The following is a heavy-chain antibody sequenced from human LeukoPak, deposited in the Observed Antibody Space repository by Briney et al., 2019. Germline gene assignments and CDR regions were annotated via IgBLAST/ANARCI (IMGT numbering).Heavy chain of an antibody. CDR2: INSDGSST. D-gene: IGHD6-13*01. CDR1: GFTFSSYW. J-gene: IGHJ4*02. CDR3: AGVPRSSSWHFDY. Sequence: PGGSLRLSCAASGFTFSSYWMHWVRQAPGKGLVWVSRINSDGSSTSYADSVKGRFTISRDNAKNTLYLQMNSLKAEDTAVYYCAGVPRSSSWHFDYWGQGTLVTVSS. V-gene: IGHV3-74*01.